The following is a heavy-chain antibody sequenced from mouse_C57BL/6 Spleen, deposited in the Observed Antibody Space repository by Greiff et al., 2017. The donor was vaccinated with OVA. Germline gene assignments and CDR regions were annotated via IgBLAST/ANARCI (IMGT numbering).Heavy chain of an antibody. CDR3: ASDHKFFPYFDY. Sequence: EVQLVESGGGLVKPGGSLKLSCAASGFTFSSYAMSWVRQTPEKRLEWVATISDGGSYTYYTDNVKGRCTISRANAKNNLYLQMSQLQSADTAMYNCASDHKFFPYFDYWGQGTTLTVSS. CDR2: ISDGGSYT. J-gene: IGHJ2*01. CDR1: GFTFSSYA. V-gene: IGHV5-4*01.